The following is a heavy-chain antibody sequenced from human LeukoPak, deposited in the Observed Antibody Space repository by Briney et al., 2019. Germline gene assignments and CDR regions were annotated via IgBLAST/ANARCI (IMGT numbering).Heavy chain of an antibody. CDR3: ARGDVDPYVFDI. CDR1: GGSFSRYY. V-gene: IGHV4-34*01. CDR2: INHSGST. J-gene: IGHJ3*02. D-gene: IGHD3-10*02. Sequence: SETLSLTCAVYGGSFSRYYWNWIRQPPGKGLEWIGEINHSGSTNYNPSLKSRVTISVDTSKNQFSLKVKSVIAADTAVYYCARGDVDPYVFDIWGQGTMVIVSS.